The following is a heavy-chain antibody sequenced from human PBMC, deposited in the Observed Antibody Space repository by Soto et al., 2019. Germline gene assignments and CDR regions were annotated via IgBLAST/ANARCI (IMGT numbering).Heavy chain of an antibody. Sequence: PGGSLRLSCAASGFAFSTHAMNWVRQAPGKGLEWVAVISYDGSNKYYADSVKGRFTISRDNSKNSLYLQMNSLRAEDTAVYYCARDYYRFNSGYGFSMDVWGQGTTVTVSS. CDR2: ISYDGSNK. CDR1: GFAFSTHA. D-gene: IGHD5-12*01. V-gene: IGHV3-30-3*01. CDR3: ARDYYRFNSGYGFSMDV. J-gene: IGHJ6*02.